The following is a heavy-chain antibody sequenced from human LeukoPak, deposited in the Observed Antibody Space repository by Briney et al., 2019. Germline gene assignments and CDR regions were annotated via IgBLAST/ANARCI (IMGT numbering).Heavy chain of an antibody. CDR3: ARDSPVTTVTTFGVY. V-gene: IGHV3-66*01. CDR1: GFTVSSNY. D-gene: IGHD4-17*01. CDR2: IYSGGST. J-gene: IGHJ4*02. Sequence: GGSLRLSCAASGFTVSSNYMSWVRQAPGKGLEWVSVIYSGGSTYYADSVKGRFTISRDNTKNTLYLQMNSLRAEDTAVYYCARDSPVTTVTTFGVYWGQGTLVTVSS.